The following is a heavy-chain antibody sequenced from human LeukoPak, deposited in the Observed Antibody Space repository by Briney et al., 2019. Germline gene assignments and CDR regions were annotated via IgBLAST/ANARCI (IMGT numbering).Heavy chain of an antibody. V-gene: IGHV4-38-2*02. CDR1: GYSISSGYY. CDR3: ARISSSNWYNERGAFDI. CDR2: IYHSGST. J-gene: IGHJ3*02. Sequence: PSETLSLTCTVSGYSISSGYYWGWIRQPPGKGLEWIGSIYHSGSTYYNPSLKSRVTISVDTSKNQFSLKLRSVTAADTAVYYCARISSSNWYNERGAFDIWGQGTMVTVSS. D-gene: IGHD6-13*01.